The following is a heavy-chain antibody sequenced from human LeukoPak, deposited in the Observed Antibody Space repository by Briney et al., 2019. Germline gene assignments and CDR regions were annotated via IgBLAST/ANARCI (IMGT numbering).Heavy chain of an antibody. CDR3: AKTRPLDSSSWSHGDY. D-gene: IGHD6-13*01. CDR2: ISGSGEST. Sequence: GESLRLSCAASGFTFRSYAMSWVRQAPGKGLEWVSAISGSGESTYYGDSVKGRFTISRDNSKNTLYLQMNSLRAEDTAVYYCAKTRPLDSSSWSHGDYWGQGTLVTVSS. CDR1: GFTFRSYA. J-gene: IGHJ4*02. V-gene: IGHV3-23*01.